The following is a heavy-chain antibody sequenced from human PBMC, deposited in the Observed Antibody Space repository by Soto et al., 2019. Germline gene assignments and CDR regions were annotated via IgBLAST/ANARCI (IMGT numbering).Heavy chain of an antibody. Sequence: SVKASCKAPGGTFSSRTSSWLRQATGQGLEWMGRIIPILGIANYAQKFQGRVTITADKSTSTAYMELSSLRSEDTAVYYCASGIAAAGPPHDAFDIWGQGTVVTVSS. CDR1: GGTFSSRT. V-gene: IGHV1-69*02. CDR3: ASGIAAAGPPHDAFDI. D-gene: IGHD6-13*01. CDR2: IIPILGIA. J-gene: IGHJ3*02.